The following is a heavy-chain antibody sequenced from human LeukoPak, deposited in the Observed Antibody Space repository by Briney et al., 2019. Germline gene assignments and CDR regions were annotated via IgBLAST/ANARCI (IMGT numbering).Heavy chain of an antibody. CDR1: GFTFSSYG. J-gene: IGHJ4*02. Sequence: GGSLRLSCAASGFTFSSYGMSWVRQAPGKGLEWVSAISGSGGSTYYADSVKGRFTISRDNFKNTLYLQMNSLRAEDTAVYYCAKSPLIVVVPAAMATYFDYWGQGTLVTVSS. CDR2: ISGSGGST. V-gene: IGHV3-23*01. D-gene: IGHD2-2*01. CDR3: AKSPLIVVVPAAMATYFDY.